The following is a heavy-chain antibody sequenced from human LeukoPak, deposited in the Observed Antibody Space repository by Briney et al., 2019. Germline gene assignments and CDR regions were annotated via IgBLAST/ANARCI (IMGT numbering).Heavy chain of an antibody. CDR3: ARDRHYYDSSGYYAGFDY. V-gene: IGHV4-59*01. J-gene: IGHJ4*02. CDR2: IYYSGST. D-gene: IGHD3-22*01. CDR1: GGSISSCY. Sequence: SETLSLTCTVSGGSISSCYWSWIRQPPGKGLEWIGYIYYSGSTNYNPSLKSRVIISVDTSKNQFSLKLSSVTAADTAVYYCARDRHYYDSSGYYAGFDYWGQGTLVTVSS.